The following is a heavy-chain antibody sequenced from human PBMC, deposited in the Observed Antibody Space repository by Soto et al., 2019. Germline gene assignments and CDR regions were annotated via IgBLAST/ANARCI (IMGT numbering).Heavy chain of an antibody. J-gene: IGHJ4*02. CDR1: GGTFSSYA. Sequence: ASVKVSCKASGGTFSSYAISWVRQAPGQGLEWMGGIIPIFGTANYAQKFQGRVTITADKSTSTAYMELSSLRSEDTAVYYCARGRDGYNQLLDYWGQGTLVTVSS. CDR2: IIPIFGTA. D-gene: IGHD6-25*01. V-gene: IGHV1-69*06. CDR3: ARGRDGYNQLLDY.